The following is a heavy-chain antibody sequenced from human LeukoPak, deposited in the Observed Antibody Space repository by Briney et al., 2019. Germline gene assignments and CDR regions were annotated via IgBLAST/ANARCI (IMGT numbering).Heavy chain of an antibody. CDR1: GYTFTSYY. CDR3: ARENESRGVSGGDYGMDV. J-gene: IGHJ6*02. V-gene: IGHV1-2*02. CDR2: INPNSGGT. Sequence: GASVKVSCKASGYTFTSYYMHWVRQAPGQGLEWMGMINPNSGGTNYAQKLQGRVTMTRDTSISTAYMELSRLRSDDTAVYYCARENESRGVSGGDYGMDVWGQGTTVTVSS. D-gene: IGHD6-19*01.